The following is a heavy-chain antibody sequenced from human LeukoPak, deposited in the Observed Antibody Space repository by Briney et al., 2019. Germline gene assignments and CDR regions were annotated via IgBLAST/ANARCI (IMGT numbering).Heavy chain of an antibody. J-gene: IGHJ4*02. CDR1: GFTFSSYW. Sequence: PGGSLRLSCAASGFTFSSYWMHWVRQAPGKGLVWVSRINSDGTSTRYADSVKGRFTISRDNSKNTLYLQMNSLRAEDTAVYYCASMVRGVIIRGFFDYWGQGTLVTVSS. CDR3: ASMVRGVIIRGFFDY. V-gene: IGHV3-74*01. D-gene: IGHD3-10*01. CDR2: INSDGTST.